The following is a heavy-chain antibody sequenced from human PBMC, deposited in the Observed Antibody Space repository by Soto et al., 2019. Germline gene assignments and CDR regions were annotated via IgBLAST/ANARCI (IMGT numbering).Heavy chain of an antibody. Sequence: NPGGSLRLSCAASGFPFSDYYMSWIRQAPGKGLEWVSYISSSGSTIYYADSVKGRFTISREKAKNSLYLQMNSLRAEDTAVYYCARAGDILTGYYTYWGQGAMVTVSS. CDR2: ISSSGSTI. D-gene: IGHD3-9*01. J-gene: IGHJ4*02. CDR3: ARAGDILTGYYTY. CDR1: GFPFSDYY. V-gene: IGHV3-11*01.